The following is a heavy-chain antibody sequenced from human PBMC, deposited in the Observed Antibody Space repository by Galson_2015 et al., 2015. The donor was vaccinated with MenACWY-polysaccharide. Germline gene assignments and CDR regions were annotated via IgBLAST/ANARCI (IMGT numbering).Heavy chain of an antibody. Sequence: SLRLSCAASGLTFRSYGMNWVRQAPGKGLEWVALIQNDGSPKAYADSVKGRFTISRDNSKNTLYLEMNSLRAEDTAVYYCARESSRIVFHALDVWCPGT. V-gene: IGHV3-33*05. J-gene: IGHJ3*01. D-gene: IGHD6-19*01. CDR1: GLTFRSYG. CDR2: IQNDGSPK. CDR3: ARESSRIVFHALDV.